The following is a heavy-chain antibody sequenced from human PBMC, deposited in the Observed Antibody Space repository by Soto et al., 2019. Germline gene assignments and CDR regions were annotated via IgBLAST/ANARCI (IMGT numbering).Heavy chain of an antibody. Sequence: GGSLRLSCATSGFTFSRYWMHWVRQVPGKGPVWVSRIDSDGSITGYADSVKGRFTISRDNAKNTLYLQMNSLSAEDTSVYYCARRDQIAYYYGMDVWGQGTTVTVSS. J-gene: IGHJ6*02. D-gene: IGHD2-21*01. V-gene: IGHV3-74*01. CDR1: GFTFSRYW. CDR2: IDSDGSIT. CDR3: ARRDQIAYYYGMDV.